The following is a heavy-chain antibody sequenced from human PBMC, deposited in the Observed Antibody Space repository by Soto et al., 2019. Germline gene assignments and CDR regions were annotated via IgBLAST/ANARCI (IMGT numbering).Heavy chain of an antibody. CDR2: IIPLLDTA. CDR3: ARGRMIYLYDYSFYGLDG. D-gene: IGHD3-16*01. Sequence: QVQLVQSGAEVKKPGSSVKVSCMASGGTFSRHVVSWVRQAPGQGLEWVGGIIPLLDTASYAQKFLDRATITVDAAGITADLELSSLTSGDTAVYEGARGRMIYLYDYSFYGLDGWGHGTTVSVSS. CDR1: GGTFSRHV. V-gene: IGHV1-69*01. J-gene: IGHJ6*02.